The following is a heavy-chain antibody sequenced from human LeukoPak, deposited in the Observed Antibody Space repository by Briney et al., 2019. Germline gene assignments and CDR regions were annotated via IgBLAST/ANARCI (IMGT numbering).Heavy chain of an antibody. V-gene: IGHV4-30-4*08. D-gene: IGHD5-24*01. CDR1: GGSISSADYY. CDR2: IYYSGST. J-gene: IGHJ4*02. CDR3: ARARDTNPFDY. Sequence: PSETLSLTCTVSGGSISSADYYWSWIRQPPGKALEWIGYIYYSGSTYYNPSLKSRVTLSVDTSNNQFSLRLSSVTAADTAVYYCARARDTNPFDYWGQGTLVTVSS.